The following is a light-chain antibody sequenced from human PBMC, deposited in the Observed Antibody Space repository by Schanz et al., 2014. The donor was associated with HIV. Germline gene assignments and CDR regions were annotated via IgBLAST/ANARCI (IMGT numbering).Light chain of an antibody. CDR2: SDD. Sequence: QSVLTQPPSASGTPGQRVTISCSGGNSNIGTNTVNWYQQLPGAAPKLLMYSDDERPSGVPDRFSGSRSGLSASLAISGLQSEDEAEYYCAAWDDSLSGPVFGGGTKLTVL. J-gene: IGLJ2*01. CDR1: NSNIGTNT. CDR3: AAWDDSLSGPV. V-gene: IGLV1-44*01.